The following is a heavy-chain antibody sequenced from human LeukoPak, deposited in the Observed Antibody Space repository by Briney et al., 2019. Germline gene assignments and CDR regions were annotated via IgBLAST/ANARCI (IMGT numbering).Heavy chain of an antibody. CDR2: IYTSGST. Sequence: SETLSLTCTVSGGSISSGSYYWSWIRQPAGKGLEWIGRIYTSGSTNYNPSLKSRVTISVDTSKNQFSLKLSSVTAADTAVYYCARGDSYYYDSSGYYYWGQGTLVTVSS. J-gene: IGHJ4*02. D-gene: IGHD3-22*01. V-gene: IGHV4-61*02. CDR3: ARGDSYYYDSSGYYY. CDR1: GGSISSGSYY.